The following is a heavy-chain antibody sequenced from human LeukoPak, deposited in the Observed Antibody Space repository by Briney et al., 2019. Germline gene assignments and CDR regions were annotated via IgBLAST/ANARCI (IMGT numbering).Heavy chain of an antibody. V-gene: IGHV1-69*05. CDR3: ARVRTAMTYRYDAFDI. CDR2: IIPIFGTA. CDR1: GGTFSSYA. J-gene: IGHJ3*02. D-gene: IGHD1-14*01. Sequence: GSSVKVSCKASGGTFSSYAISWVRQAPGQGLEWMGGIIPIFGTANYAQKFQGRVTITTDESTSTAYMELSSLRSEDTAVCYCARVRTAMTYRYDAFDIWGQGTMVTVSS.